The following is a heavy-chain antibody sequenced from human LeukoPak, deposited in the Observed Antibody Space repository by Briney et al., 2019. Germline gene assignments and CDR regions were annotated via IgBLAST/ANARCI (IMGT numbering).Heavy chain of an antibody. D-gene: IGHD4/OR15-4a*01. CDR1: GFTFSDSA. Sequence: GGSLKLSCAASGFTFSDSAFHWVRQASGKGLEWVGRIRSKPNNYATAYTASVKGRFTISRDDSRNTAYLQMNSLNTEDTAMYYCTRHLIGATPFDYWGQGTLVSVSS. V-gene: IGHV3-73*01. J-gene: IGHJ4*02. CDR3: TRHLIGATPFDY. CDR2: IRSKPNNYAT.